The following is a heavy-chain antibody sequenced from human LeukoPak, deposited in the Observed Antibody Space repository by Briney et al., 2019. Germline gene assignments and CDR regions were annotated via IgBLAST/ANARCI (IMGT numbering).Heavy chain of an antibody. CDR1: GFTFSSYS. Sequence: GGSLRLSCAASGFTFSSYSMNWVRQAPGKGLEWVSSISSSSSYIYYADSVKGRFTISRDNAKNSLYLQMNSLGAEDTAVYYCARAHVGRGSIAVAYYFDYWGQGTLVTVSS. J-gene: IGHJ4*02. V-gene: IGHV3-21*01. CDR3: ARAHVGRGSIAVAYYFDY. CDR2: ISSSSSYI. D-gene: IGHD6-19*01.